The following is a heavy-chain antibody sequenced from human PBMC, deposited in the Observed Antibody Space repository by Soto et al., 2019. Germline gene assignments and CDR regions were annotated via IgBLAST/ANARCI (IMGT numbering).Heavy chain of an antibody. CDR1: GFTFSDYS. V-gene: IGHV3-48*02. J-gene: IGHJ6*02. CDR3: ARSPYYDGSGGLIGDYNMDV. Sequence: EAQLVESGGGLVQPGGSLTLSCAASGFTFSDYSIFWVRQAPGKGLVWVSYISSASRAIYYADSVKGRFTVSRDNAENSLYLPMSSLTDADTAVYYCARSPYYDGSGGLIGDYNMDVWGQGTTVTVSS. D-gene: IGHD3-10*01. CDR2: ISSASRAI.